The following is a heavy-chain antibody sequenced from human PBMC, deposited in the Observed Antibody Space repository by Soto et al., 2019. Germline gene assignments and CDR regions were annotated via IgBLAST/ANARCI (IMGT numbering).Heavy chain of an antibody. CDR2: IYYSGNT. Sequence: PSETLSLTCTVSVDSVTSGDYYCSWIGQPPWKGLEWIGYIYYSGNTNYSPSLKSRVAISLDTSHNQFSLKLSSVTAADTAVYFCARIPVDPYMHYWFEPWGQGTLVIVS. J-gene: IGHJ5*01. V-gene: IGHV4-61*08. D-gene: IGHD2-15*01. CDR3: ARIPVDPYMHYWFEP. CDR1: VDSVTSGDYY.